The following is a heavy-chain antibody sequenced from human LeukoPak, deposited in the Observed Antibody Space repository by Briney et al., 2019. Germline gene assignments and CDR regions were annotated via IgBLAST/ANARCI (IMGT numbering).Heavy chain of an antibody. CDR1: GGSFSGYY. CDR3: ARGERTIFGVVIRRYYFDY. CDR2: INHSGST. V-gene: IGHV4-34*01. D-gene: IGHD3-3*01. J-gene: IGHJ4*02. Sequence: PSETLSLTCAVYGGSFSGYYWSWIRQPPGKGLEWIGEINHSGSTNYNPSLKSRVTISVDTSKNRFSLKLSSVTAADTAVYYCARGERTIFGVVIRRYYFDYWGQGTLVTVSS.